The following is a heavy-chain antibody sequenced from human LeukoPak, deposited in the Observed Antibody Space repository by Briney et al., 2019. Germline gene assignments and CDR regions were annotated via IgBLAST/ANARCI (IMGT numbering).Heavy chain of an antibody. V-gene: IGHV3-21*01. CDR1: GFTVSSNY. D-gene: IGHD1-26*01. CDR3: ARDPWGALCY. Sequence: GGSLRLSCAASGFTVSSNYMSWVRQAPGKGLEWVSSISSSSDYIHYADSVKARFTISRDNAKNSLYLQMSSLRAEDTAVYYCARDPWGALCYWGLGTLVTVSS. J-gene: IGHJ4*02. CDR2: ISSSSDYI.